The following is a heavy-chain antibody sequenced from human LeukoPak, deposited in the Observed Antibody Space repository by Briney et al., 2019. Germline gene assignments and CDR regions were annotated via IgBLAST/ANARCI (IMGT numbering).Heavy chain of an antibody. Sequence: SQTLSLTFAISGDSVSSNSAAWNWVRQSPSRGLEWLGSTYYRSKWYNDYAVSVKSRITINPDTSKNQFSLQLNSVTPEDTAVYYCACSREGIVGANTFDYWGQGTLVTVSS. CDR3: ACSREGIVGANTFDY. V-gene: IGHV6-1*01. CDR1: GDSVSSNSAA. CDR2: TYYRSKWYN. D-gene: IGHD1-26*01. J-gene: IGHJ4*02.